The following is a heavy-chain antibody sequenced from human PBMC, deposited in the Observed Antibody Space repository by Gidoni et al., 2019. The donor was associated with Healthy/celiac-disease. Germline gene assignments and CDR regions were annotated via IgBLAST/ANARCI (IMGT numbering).Heavy chain of an antibody. V-gene: IGHV3-33*01. CDR1: GFTFSSYG. CDR3: ARLFYGSGSYYANPLDY. CDR2: IWYDGSNK. D-gene: IGHD3-10*01. J-gene: IGHJ4*02. Sequence: QVQLVESGGGVVQPGRSLRLSCAASGFTFSSYGMHWVRQAPGKGLEWVAVIWYDGSNKCYADSVKGRFTISRDNSKNTLYLQMNSLRAEDTAVYYCARLFYGSGSYYANPLDYWGQGTLVTVSS.